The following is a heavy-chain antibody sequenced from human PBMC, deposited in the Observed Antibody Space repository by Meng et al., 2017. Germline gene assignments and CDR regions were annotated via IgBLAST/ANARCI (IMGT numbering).Heavy chain of an antibody. Sequence: VRGVQLRSVWSKHGAVVEVSCKAFGYTFTSYAMNWVREAPGQGLEWKGCINTTTGNPTYVKGFKGRSVFSLDTSVNTANLQISSLKAEDNDVYHCAREGRVDFDYWGQGTLVTVSS. CDR3: AREGRVDFDY. CDR2: INTTTGNP. D-gene: IGHD1-26*01. V-gene: IGHV7-4-1*02. J-gene: IGHJ4*02. CDR1: GYTFTSYA.